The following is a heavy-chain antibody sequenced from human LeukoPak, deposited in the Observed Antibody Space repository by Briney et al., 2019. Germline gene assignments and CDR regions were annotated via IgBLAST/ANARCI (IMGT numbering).Heavy chain of an antibody. CDR2: MNPNSGNT. J-gene: IGHJ4*02. CDR3: ASGSNTAGTSLQPDY. V-gene: IGHV1-8*03. D-gene: IGHD5-18*01. CDR1: GYTFTSYD. Sequence: ASVKVSCKASGYTFTSYDINWVRQATGQGLEWMGWMNPNSGNTGYAQKFQGRVTITRNTSISTAYMELSSLRSEDTAVYYCASGSNTAGTSLQPDYWGQGTLVTVSS.